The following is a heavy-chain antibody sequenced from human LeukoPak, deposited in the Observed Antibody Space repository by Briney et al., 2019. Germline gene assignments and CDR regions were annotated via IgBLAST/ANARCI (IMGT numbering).Heavy chain of an antibody. Sequence: GGSLRLSCAASGFTFSSYWMSWVRQAPGKGLEWVANIKQDGSEKYYVDSVKGRFTISRDNAKNSLYLQMNSLRAEDTAVYYCARDSPYYYDKHFDYWGQGTLVTVSS. J-gene: IGHJ4*02. CDR2: IKQDGSEK. V-gene: IGHV3-7*01. D-gene: IGHD3-22*01. CDR3: ARDSPYYYDKHFDY. CDR1: GFTFSSYW.